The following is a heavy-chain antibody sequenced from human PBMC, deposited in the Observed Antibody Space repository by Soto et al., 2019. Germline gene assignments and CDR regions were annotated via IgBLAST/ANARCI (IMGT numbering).Heavy chain of an antibody. CDR3: AKIMSNYGSDYYYGMDV. V-gene: IGHV3-23*01. CDR1: GFTFSSYA. CDR2: ISNSGGST. D-gene: IGHD4-4*01. J-gene: IGHJ6*02. Sequence: PGGSLRLSCAASGFTFSSYAMNWVRQAPGKGLEWVSAISNSGGSTYYADSVKGRFTISRDNSKNTLYLQMNSLRAEDTAVYYCAKIMSNYGSDYYYGMDVWGQGTTVTAP.